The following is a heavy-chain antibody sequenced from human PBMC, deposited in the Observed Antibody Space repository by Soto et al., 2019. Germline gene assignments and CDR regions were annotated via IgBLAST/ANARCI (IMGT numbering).Heavy chain of an antibody. CDR2: ISGSGGST. CDR1: GFTFSSYA. J-gene: IGHJ4*02. D-gene: IGHD3-22*01. Sequence: GGSLRLSCAASGFTFSSYAMSWVRQAPGKGLEWVSAISGSGGSTYYADSVKGRFTISRDNSKNPLYLQMNSLRAEDTAVYYCAKDARTYYYDSSGSFGDYWGQGTLVTVSS. CDR3: AKDARTYYYDSSGSFGDY. V-gene: IGHV3-23*01.